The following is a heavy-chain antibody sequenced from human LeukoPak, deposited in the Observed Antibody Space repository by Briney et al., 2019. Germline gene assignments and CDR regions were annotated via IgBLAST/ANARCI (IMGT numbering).Heavy chain of an antibody. J-gene: IGHJ3*02. CDR2: IKQDGSEK. V-gene: IGHV3-7*01. CDR1: GFTFSSYW. CDR3: ARVSGCSSTSCYHDAFDI. D-gene: IGHD2-2*01. Sequence: GGSLRLSCAASGFTFSSYWMSWVRQAPGKGLEWVANIKQDGSEKYYVDSVKSRFTISRDNAKNSLYLQMNSLRAEDTAVYYCARVSGCSSTSCYHDAFDIWGQGTMVTVSS.